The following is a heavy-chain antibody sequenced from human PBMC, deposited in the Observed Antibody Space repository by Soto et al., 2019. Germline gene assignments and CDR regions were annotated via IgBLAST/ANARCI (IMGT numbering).Heavy chain of an antibody. J-gene: IGHJ4*02. CDR3: TTDPDGPPIY. CDR1: GFTFSGSA. V-gene: IGHV3-73*01. CDR2: IRSKANSYAT. Sequence: GSLRLSCAASGFTFSGSAMHWVRQASGKGLEWVGRIRSKANSYATAYAASVKGRFTISRDDSKNTAYLQMNSLKTEDTAVYYCTTDPDGPPIYWGQGTLVTVSS.